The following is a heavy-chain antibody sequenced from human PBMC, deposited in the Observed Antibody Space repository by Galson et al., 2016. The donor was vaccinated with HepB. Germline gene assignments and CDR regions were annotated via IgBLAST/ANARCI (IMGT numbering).Heavy chain of an antibody. CDR1: GFTFNIYA. CDR2: IAGSGAPT. V-gene: IGHV3-23*01. Sequence: SLRLSCAASGFTFNIYAMSWVRQAPGKGLEWVAAIAGSGAPTNYADSVKGRFTISRDTSKNTLYLQMNSLRAEATAVYYCAKGHYGDYSYFDDWGQGTLVTVSS. J-gene: IGHJ4*02. D-gene: IGHD4-17*01. CDR3: AKGHYGDYSYFDD.